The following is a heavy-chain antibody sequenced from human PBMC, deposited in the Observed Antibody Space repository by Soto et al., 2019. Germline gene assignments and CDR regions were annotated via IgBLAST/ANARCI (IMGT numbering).Heavy chain of an antibody. Sequence: GGSLRLSCAASGFTFSSYGMHWVRQAPGKGLEWVSAISGSGGSTYYADSVKGRFTISRDNSKNTLYLQMNSLRAEDTAVYYCAIDLTVLRYFDWLPFDYWGQGTLVTVSS. D-gene: IGHD3-9*01. J-gene: IGHJ4*02. CDR2: ISGSGGST. CDR3: AIDLTVLRYFDWLPFDY. CDR1: GFTFSSYG. V-gene: IGHV3-23*01.